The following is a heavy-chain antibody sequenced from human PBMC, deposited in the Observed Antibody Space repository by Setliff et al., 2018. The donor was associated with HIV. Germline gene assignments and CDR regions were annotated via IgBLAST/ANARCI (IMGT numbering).Heavy chain of an antibody. Sequence: GGSLSLSCAASGFTFSSYSMNWVRQAPGKGLEWVSSISSSSNTIYYADSVKGRLAISRDNAKNSLYLQMNSLRAEDTAVYYCVREIVGATDYLDYWGQGTLVTVSS. CDR3: VREIVGATDYLDY. CDR1: GFTFSSYS. D-gene: IGHD1-26*01. CDR2: ISSSSNTI. V-gene: IGHV3-48*01. J-gene: IGHJ4*02.